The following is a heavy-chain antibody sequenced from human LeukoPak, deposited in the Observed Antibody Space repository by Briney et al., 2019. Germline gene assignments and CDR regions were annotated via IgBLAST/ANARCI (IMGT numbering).Heavy chain of an antibody. CDR3: VTGGGDGYIQD. CDR1: GGSISTSY. D-gene: IGHD5-24*01. V-gene: IGHV4-59*01. J-gene: IGHJ4*02. Sequence: SETLSLTCTVSGGSISTSYWTWIRQPPGKGLEWIGYIYNGEITTYNTSLKRRVTISVQTSRNQFSLSLTSVTAADTAVYYCVTGGGDGYIQDWGQGTLVTVSS. CDR2: IYNGEIT.